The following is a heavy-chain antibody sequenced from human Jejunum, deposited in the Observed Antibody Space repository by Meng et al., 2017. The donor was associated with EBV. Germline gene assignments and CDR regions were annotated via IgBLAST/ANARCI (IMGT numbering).Heavy chain of an antibody. CDR1: GYTFTSNG. CDR2: ISANSGNT. V-gene: IGHV1-18*01. D-gene: IGHD4-11*01. Sequence: QVRLVRSGTEVMKRGASVKVTCKASGYTFTSNGIRWVRQAPGQGLEWMGWISANSGNTNYAQKLQGRVTMTTDTSTSTAYMELRSLRSDDTAVYYCARDVFYRFDSCGQGTLVTVSS. CDR3: ARDVFYRFDS. J-gene: IGHJ4*02.